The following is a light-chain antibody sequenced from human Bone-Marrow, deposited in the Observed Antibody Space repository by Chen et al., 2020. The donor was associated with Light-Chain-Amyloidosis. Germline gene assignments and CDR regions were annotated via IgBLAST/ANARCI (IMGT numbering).Light chain of an antibody. CDR3: QVWDATTLHVV. Sequence: FVLTQSPSVSMAPGKTASITCGGNDIGSKSVHWYQQRPGQAPVLVIYYDTDRPSGIPERFSGSNSGNTATLTIRRVEAGDEADYYCQVWDATTLHVVFGGGTKLTVL. CDR2: YDT. V-gene: IGLV3-21*04. J-gene: IGLJ2*01. CDR1: DIGSKS.